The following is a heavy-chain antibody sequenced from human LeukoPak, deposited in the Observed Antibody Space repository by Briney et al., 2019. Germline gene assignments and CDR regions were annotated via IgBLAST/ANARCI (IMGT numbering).Heavy chain of an antibody. CDR1: GGSFSGYY. CDR3: ARPSRGVTGTSFDY. V-gene: IGHV4-39*01. Sequence: PSETLSLTCTVSGGSFSGYYCTWIRQPPGKGLEWIGSIYYSGSTYYNPSLKSRVTISVDTSKNQFSLKLSSVTAADTAVYYCARPSRGVTGTSFDYWGQGTLVTVSS. D-gene: IGHD1-20*01. CDR2: IYYSGST. J-gene: IGHJ4*02.